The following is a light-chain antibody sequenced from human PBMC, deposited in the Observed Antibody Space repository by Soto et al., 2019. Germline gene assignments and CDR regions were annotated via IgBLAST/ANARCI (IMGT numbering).Light chain of an antibody. Sequence: QSVLTQPPSVSGAPGQRVTISCTGSSSNIGSGYDVHWYQQLPGAAPKLLIYDNSERPSAVPDRFSGSRSGTSASLALTGLHTEDEADYYCQSYDNSLSAYVFGTGTKLTVL. V-gene: IGLV1-40*01. CDR3: QSYDNSLSAYV. CDR2: DNS. CDR1: SSNIGSGYD. J-gene: IGLJ1*01.